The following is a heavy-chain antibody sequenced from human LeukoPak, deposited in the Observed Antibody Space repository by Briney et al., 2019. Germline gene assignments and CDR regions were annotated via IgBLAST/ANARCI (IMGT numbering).Heavy chain of an antibody. CDR3: ARLQGDPTAIFDY. J-gene: IGHJ4*02. CDR1: GGSISSSSYY. V-gene: IGHV4-39*07. CDR2: IYYSGST. D-gene: IGHD2-21*01. Sequence: SETLSLTCTVSGGSISSSSYYWGWIRQPPGKGLEWIGSIYYSGSTYYNPSLKSRVTISVDTSKNLFSLKLSSVTAADTAVYYCARLQGDPTAIFDYWGQGTLVSVSS.